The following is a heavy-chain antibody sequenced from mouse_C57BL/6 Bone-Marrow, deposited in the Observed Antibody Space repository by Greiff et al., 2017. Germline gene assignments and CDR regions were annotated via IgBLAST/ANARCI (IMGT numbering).Heavy chain of an antibody. J-gene: IGHJ2*01. CDR2: IYPGSGST. V-gene: IGHV1-55*01. Sequence: QVQLQQPGAELVTPGASVKMSCKASGYTFTSSWITWVKQRPGQGLEWIGDIYPGSGSTNYNETFKSKATLTVDTSSSTAYMQLSSLTSEDSAVYYCARLTYYFDYWGQGTTLTVSS. D-gene: IGHD4-1*01. CDR1: GYTFTSSW. CDR3: ARLTYYFDY.